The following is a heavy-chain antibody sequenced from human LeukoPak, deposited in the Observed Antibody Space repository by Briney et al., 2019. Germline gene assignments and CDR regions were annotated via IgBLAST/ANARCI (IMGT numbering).Heavy chain of an antibody. CDR2: TYYRSKWYN. D-gene: IGHD3-9*01. J-gene: IGHJ3*02. CDR1: GDTVSSKGAV. Sequence: SQTLSLTCAISGDTVSSKGAVWHWISQSPSRGLEWLGRTYYRSKWYNDYAVPVKSRITINPDTSKNQFSLQLNSVTPEDTAVYYCARFQPEYYDILTGYQYDAFDIWGQGTMVTVSS. CDR3: ARFQPEYYDILTGYQYDAFDI. V-gene: IGHV6-1*01.